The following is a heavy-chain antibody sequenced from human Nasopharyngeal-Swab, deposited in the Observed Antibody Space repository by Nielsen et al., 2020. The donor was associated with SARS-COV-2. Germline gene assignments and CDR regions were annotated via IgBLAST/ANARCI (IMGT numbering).Heavy chain of an antibody. CDR2: ITHSGST. J-gene: IGHJ4*02. V-gene: IGHV4-34*01. D-gene: IGHD2-2*01. CDR1: GGSFSGYS. Sequence: SETLSLTCAVYGGSFSGYSWSWIRQPPGKGLEWIGEITHSGSTNYNPSLKSRVTISVDTSKNQFSLKLSSVTAADTAVYYCARGRVPAAIDYWGQGTLVTVSS. CDR3: ARGRVPAAIDY.